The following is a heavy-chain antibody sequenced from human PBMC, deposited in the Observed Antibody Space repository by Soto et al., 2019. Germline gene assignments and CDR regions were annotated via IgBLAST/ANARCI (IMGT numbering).Heavy chain of an antibody. D-gene: IGHD3-3*01. CDR3: ARVATLIPIFHGLDA. CDR2: ISGYNGNT. J-gene: IGHJ6*02. V-gene: IGHV1-18*01. Sequence: QVQLVQSGAEVKKPGASVKVSCKASGYNFSKYGITWVRQAPGHGLEWLGWISGYNGNTHFAQRLQGRVNMTEDTSTRTAYMELTSLRPDDTAIYYCARVATLIPIFHGLDAWGQGTTVTVSS. CDR1: GYNFSKYG.